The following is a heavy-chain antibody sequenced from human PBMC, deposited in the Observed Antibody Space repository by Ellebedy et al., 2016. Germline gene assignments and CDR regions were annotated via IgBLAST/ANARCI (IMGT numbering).Heavy chain of an antibody. Sequence: GGSLRLXCVVSGFTLSRHSMNWVRQAPRKGLEWVSYISVSTTTKYYADSVKGRFTISRDNSKKTLYLQMNSLRAEDTAVYYCARDSDVTAIYWYFDLWGRGTLVTVSS. CDR3: ARDSDVTAIYWYFDL. CDR1: GFTLSRHS. V-gene: IGHV3-48*01. CDR2: ISVSTTTK. D-gene: IGHD2-21*02. J-gene: IGHJ2*01.